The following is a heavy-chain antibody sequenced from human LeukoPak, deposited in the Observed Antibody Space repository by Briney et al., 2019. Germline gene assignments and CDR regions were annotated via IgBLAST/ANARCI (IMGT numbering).Heavy chain of an antibody. D-gene: IGHD4-11*01. Sequence: ASVKVSCKASGYTFITYGITWVRQAPGQGLEWMGGISTYDGSTNYAQKFQGRVTMTTDTSTSTAYMELRSLRSDDTAVYYCARALYSNYVRALYYFDFWGQGMLVTVSS. J-gene: IGHJ4*02. CDR3: ARALYSNYVRALYYFDF. CDR2: ISTYDGST. CDR1: GYTFITYG. V-gene: IGHV1-18*01.